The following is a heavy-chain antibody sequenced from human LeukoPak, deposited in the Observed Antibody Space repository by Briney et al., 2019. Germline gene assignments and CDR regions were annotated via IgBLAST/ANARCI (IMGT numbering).Heavy chain of an antibody. CDR2: IKQDGSEK. D-gene: IGHD3-22*01. CDR3: AREYYYDSSGYYGADAFDI. CDR1: GFTFSSYW. Sequence: GGSLRLSCAASGFTFSSYWMSWVRQAPGKGLEWGANIKQDGSEKYYVDSVKGRFTISRDNDKNSLYLQMNSLRAEDTAVYYCAREYYYDSSGYYGADAFDIWGQGTMVTVSS. V-gene: IGHV3-7*01. J-gene: IGHJ3*02.